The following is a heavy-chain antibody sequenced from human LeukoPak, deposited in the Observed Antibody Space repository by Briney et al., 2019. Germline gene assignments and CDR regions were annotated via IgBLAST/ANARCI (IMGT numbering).Heavy chain of an antibody. CDR1: GGSISSGGYY. V-gene: IGHV4-31*03. CDR3: ARDPMGTGALDY. Sequence: PSETLSLTCTVSGGSISSGGYYWSWIRQHPGQGLEWIGYIYYSGSTYYNPSLKSRITISVDTSKNQFSLKLSSVTAADTAVYDCARDPMGTGALDYWGQGTLVTVSS. D-gene: IGHD2-8*01. CDR2: IYYSGST. J-gene: IGHJ4*02.